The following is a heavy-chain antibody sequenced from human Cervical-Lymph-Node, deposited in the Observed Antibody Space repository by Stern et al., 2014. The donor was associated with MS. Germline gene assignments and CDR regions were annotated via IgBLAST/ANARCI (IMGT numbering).Heavy chain of an antibody. J-gene: IGHJ4*02. CDR1: GFTFSNTW. V-gene: IGHV3-15*01. CDR3: ITDAAMAVTTDN. D-gene: IGHD5-24*01. CDR2: IKNKNDGGTA. Sequence: EVQLVESGGGLVKPGGSLRLSCAASGFTFSNTWMAWVRQAPGKGLEWVGRIKNKNDGGTADFAAPVKGRFNISRDDSKNTLSLQMNSLQTEDTAVYYCITDAAMAVTTDNWGQGTLVTVSS.